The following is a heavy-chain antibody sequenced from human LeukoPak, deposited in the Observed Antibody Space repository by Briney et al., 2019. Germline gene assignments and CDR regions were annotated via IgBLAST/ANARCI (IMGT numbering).Heavy chain of an antibody. Sequence: SETLSLTCAVSGGSISSNNWWGWVRQPPGQGLEWIGYIYYSGSTYYNPSLKSRVTISVDTSKNQFSLKLSSVTAADTAVYYCARGDDYVWGSYNYWGQGTLVTVSS. D-gene: IGHD3-16*01. J-gene: IGHJ4*02. CDR3: ARGDDYVWGSYNY. CDR1: GGSISSNNW. V-gene: IGHV4-30-4*01. CDR2: IYYSGST.